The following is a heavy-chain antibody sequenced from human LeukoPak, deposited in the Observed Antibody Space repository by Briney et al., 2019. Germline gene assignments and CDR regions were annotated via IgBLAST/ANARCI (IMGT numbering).Heavy chain of an antibody. D-gene: IGHD2-2*01. CDR1: GFTFSSYS. V-gene: IGHV3-7*01. CDR2: IRQGGSEK. Sequence: PGGSLRLSCAASGFTFSSYSMSWVRQAPGKGLEWVANIRQGGSEKYYVDSVKGRFTISRDNAKNSLYLRMSSLRAEDTAVYYCARVIGYQLLSIWYYFDYWGQGTLVTVSS. CDR3: ARVIGYQLLSIWYYFDY. J-gene: IGHJ4*02.